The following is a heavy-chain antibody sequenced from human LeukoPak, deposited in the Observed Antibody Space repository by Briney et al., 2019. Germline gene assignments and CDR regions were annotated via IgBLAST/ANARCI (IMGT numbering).Heavy chain of an antibody. V-gene: IGHV3-11*01. CDR1: GFTFSDYY. CDR2: ISSSGSTI. Sequence: GGSLRLSCAASGFTFSDYYMSWIRQAPGKGLEWVSYISSSGSTIYYADSVKGRFTISRDNAKNSLYLQMNSLRAEDTAVYYCATQDSGSYYASFDYWGQGTLVTVSS. CDR3: ATQDSGSYYASFDY. J-gene: IGHJ4*02. D-gene: IGHD1-26*01.